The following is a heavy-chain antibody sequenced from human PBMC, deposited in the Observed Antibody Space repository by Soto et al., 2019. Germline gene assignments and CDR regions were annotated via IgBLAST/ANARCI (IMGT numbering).Heavy chain of an antibody. Sequence: ASVKVSCKASGYTFTSYGISWVRQAPGQGLEWMGWISAYNGNTNYAQKLQGRVTMTTDTSTSTAYMELRSLRSDDTAVYYCARVRKVYYGSGRNTVDYYYYGMDVWGQWTTVTVSS. J-gene: IGHJ6*02. CDR2: ISAYNGNT. D-gene: IGHD3-10*01. CDR1: GYTFTSYG. CDR3: ARVRKVYYGSGRNTVDYYYYGMDV. V-gene: IGHV1-18*01.